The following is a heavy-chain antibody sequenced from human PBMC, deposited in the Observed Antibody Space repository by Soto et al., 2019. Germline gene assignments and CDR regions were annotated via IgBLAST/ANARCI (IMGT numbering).Heavy chain of an antibody. J-gene: IGHJ4*02. CDR3: VDRSDRSSRGY. D-gene: IGHD6-13*01. CDR1: GSSLSTRGLG. V-gene: IGHV2-5*01. CDR2: IYWNDDE. Sequence: SGPTLVNPTQTPTMTCPFSGSSLSTRGLGVGWIRQPPGKALECLALIYWNDDESYSPSLKSRLTINKDTSKNQVVLTMTNMDTLDTATYYCVDRSDRSSRGYWGKGKMVSFST.